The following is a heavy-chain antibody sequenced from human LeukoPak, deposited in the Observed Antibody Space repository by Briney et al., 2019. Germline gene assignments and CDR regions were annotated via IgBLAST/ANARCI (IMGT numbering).Heavy chain of an antibody. V-gene: IGHV3-11*01. CDR2: ISSSGDKT. CDR3: ARKTSSGPFDS. CDR1: GFTFSNYY. D-gene: IGHD3-22*01. Sequence: GGSLRLSCAASGFTFSNYYMSWIRQAPGKGLEWVSYISSSGDKTYHADSVKGRFTIYRDNAKNSLYLQMNSLRAEDTALYYCARKTSSGPFDSWGQGTLVTVSS. J-gene: IGHJ5*01.